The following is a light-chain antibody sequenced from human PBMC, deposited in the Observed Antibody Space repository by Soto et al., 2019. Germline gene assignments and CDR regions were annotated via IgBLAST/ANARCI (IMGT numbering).Light chain of an antibody. Sequence: SYELTQPPSVSVSPGQTARITCSGAALPKKYAYWYQQKSGQAPVLVIYEDSKRPSGIPERFSGSSSGTMATLTISGAQVEDEADYYCYSTDSSCNHRGVFGGGTKLTVL. V-gene: IGLV3-10*01. CDR2: EDS. CDR3: YSTDSSCNHRGV. J-gene: IGLJ2*01. CDR1: ALPKKY.